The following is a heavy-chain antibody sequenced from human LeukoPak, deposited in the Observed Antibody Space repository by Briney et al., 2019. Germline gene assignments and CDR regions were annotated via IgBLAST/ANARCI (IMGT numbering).Heavy chain of an antibody. Sequence: SETLSLTCTVSGASMRNYYWSWIRQPPGKGLEWIGYIYFSGITNYNPSLKSRVTISVDTSKNQFSLRLSSVTAADTAVYYCARDLYSAYDSSYYGLDVWAKGPRSPSP. CDR2: IYFSGIT. CDR3: ARDLYSAYDSSYYGLDV. J-gene: IGHJ6*02. V-gene: IGHV4-59*01. D-gene: IGHD5-12*01. CDR1: GASMRNYY.